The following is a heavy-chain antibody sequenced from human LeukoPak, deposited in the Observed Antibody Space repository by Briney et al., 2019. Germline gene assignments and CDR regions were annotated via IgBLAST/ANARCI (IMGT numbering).Heavy chain of an antibody. V-gene: IGHV1-2*06. Sequence: ASVKVSCKASGYTFTGYYMHWVRQAPGQGLEWMGRINPNSGGTNYAQKFQGRVTMTRDTSISTAYMELNRLRSDDTAVYYCARDGRIAVAAYMPLGYWGQGTLVTVSS. CDR2: INPNSGGT. J-gene: IGHJ4*02. CDR3: ARDGRIAVAAYMPLGY. D-gene: IGHD6-19*01. CDR1: GYTFTGYY.